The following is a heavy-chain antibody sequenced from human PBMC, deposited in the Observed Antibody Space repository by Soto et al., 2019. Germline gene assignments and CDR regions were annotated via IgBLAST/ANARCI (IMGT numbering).Heavy chain of an antibody. V-gene: IGHV1-69*13. CDR2: INPKSGTA. Sequence: GASVKVSCKASGYSFTDYHIHWVRQAPGQGLEWLGRINPKSGTANYAQKFQGRVTITADESTSTAYMELSSLRSEDTAVYYCARATLYSSSWKYPYYFDYWGQGTLVTVSS. D-gene: IGHD6-13*01. CDR3: ARATLYSSSWKYPYYFDY. CDR1: GYSFTDYH. J-gene: IGHJ4*02.